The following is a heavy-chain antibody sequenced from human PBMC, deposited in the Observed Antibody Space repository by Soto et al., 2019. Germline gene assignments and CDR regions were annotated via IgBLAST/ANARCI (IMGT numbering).Heavy chain of an antibody. D-gene: IGHD5-18*01. CDR3: AKGPGRVHLWLAQDYYYYGMDV. CDR2: ISGSGGST. J-gene: IGHJ6*02. CDR1: GFTFSSYA. Sequence: EVQLLESGGGLVQPGGSLRLSCAASGFTFSSYAMSWVRRAPGKGLEWVSAISGSGGSTYYADSVKGRFTISRDNSTNPRYLQMHSLRAEDTAVDYCAKGPGRVHLWLAQDYYYYGMDVWGQGTPVTASS. V-gene: IGHV3-23*01.